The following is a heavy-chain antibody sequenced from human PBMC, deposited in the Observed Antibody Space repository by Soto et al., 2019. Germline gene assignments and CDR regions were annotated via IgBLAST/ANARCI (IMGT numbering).Heavy chain of an antibody. J-gene: IGHJ3*02. Sequence: EVQMLESGGGLVQPGGSLRLSCAASGFTLGSYALSWVRQAPGKGLEWVSGISGSGDFTFDADSVRGRFTISRDNSMNTLYLQMNSLRVEDTAVYYCARGPTIFGVGVDAFDIWGQGTMATVSS. CDR1: GFTLGSYA. CDR2: ISGSGDFT. V-gene: IGHV3-23*01. D-gene: IGHD3-3*01. CDR3: ARGPTIFGVGVDAFDI.